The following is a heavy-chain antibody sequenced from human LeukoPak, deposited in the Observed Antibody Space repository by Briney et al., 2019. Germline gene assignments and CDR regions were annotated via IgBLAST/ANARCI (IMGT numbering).Heavy chain of an antibody. CDR1: GFTFDDYA. CDR3: AKDMGPYIAAADY. CDR2: ISWNSGSI. Sequence: GGSLRLSCAASGFTFDDYAMHWVRQAPGKGLEWVSGISWNSGSIGYADSVKGRFTISRDNAKNSLYLQMNSLRAEDTALYYCAKDMGPYIAAADYWGQGTLVTVSS. V-gene: IGHV3-9*01. J-gene: IGHJ4*02. D-gene: IGHD6-13*01.